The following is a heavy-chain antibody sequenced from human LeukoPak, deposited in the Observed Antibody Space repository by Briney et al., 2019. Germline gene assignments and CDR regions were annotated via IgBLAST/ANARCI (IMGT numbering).Heavy chain of an antibody. CDR3: AREGLAYDFWSGPDAFDI. D-gene: IGHD3-3*01. Sequence: GGSLRLSRAASGFTFSSYWMSWVRQAPGKGLEWVANIKQDGSEKYYVDSMKGRFTISRDNAKNSLYLQMNSLRAEDTAVYYCAREGLAYDFWSGPDAFDIWGQGTMVTVSS. CDR2: IKQDGSEK. CDR1: GFTFSSYW. V-gene: IGHV3-7*01. J-gene: IGHJ3*02.